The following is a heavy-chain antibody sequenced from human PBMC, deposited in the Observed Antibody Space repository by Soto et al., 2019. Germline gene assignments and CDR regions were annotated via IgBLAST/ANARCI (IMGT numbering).Heavy chain of an antibody. Sequence: QVQLQESGPGLVKPSETLSLTCTVSGGSISSYYWSWIRQPPGKGLEWIGTIYYSGSTNYNPSLKSRVTISVDTSKNQFSLKLSSVTAADTAVYYCAREGVSSIWYNYYGMDVWGHATTVTVS. CDR2: IYYSGST. V-gene: IGHV4-59*12. D-gene: IGHD3-3*02. CDR1: GGSISSYY. CDR3: AREGVSSIWYNYYGMDV. J-gene: IGHJ6*02.